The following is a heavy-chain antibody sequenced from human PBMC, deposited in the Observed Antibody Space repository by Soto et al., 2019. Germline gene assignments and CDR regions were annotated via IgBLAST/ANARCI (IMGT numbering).Heavy chain of an antibody. CDR3: ARIRAYYDYVWGRSFDY. Sequence: HRVLQDQGKGLEWVAVIWYDGSNKYYADSVKSRLTISKDTSKSQVVLTMTNMDPVDTATYYCARIRAYYDYVWGRSFDYWGQGTLVTVSS. CDR2: IWYDGSNK. D-gene: IGHD3-16*01. J-gene: IGHJ4*02. V-gene: IGHV3-33*03.